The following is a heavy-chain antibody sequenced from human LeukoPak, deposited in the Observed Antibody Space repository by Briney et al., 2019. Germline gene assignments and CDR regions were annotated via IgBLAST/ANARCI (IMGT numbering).Heavy chain of an antibody. J-gene: IGHJ5*02. D-gene: IGHD3-10*01. CDR1: GGSFSGYY. Sequence: SGTLSLTCAVYGGSFSGYYWSWIRQPPGKGLEWIGEINHSGSTNYNPSLKSRVTISVDTSKNQFSLKLSSVTAADTAVYYCARHYYGSGSYGFDPWGQGTLVTVSS. CDR2: INHSGST. V-gene: IGHV4-34*01. CDR3: ARHYYGSGSYGFDP.